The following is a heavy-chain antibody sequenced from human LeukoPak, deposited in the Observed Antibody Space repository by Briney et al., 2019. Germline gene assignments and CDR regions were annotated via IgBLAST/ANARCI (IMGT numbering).Heavy chain of an antibody. J-gene: IGHJ1*01. CDR3: AIDNGWFRH. Sequence: ETLSLTCTVSGGSISSYYWSWIRQPPGKGLEWVANIKQDGSEKYYVDSVKGRFTISRDNAKNSLYLQMNSLRAEDTAVYYCAIDNGWFRHWGQGTLVTVSS. V-gene: IGHV3-7*01. D-gene: IGHD1-14*01. CDR2: IKQDGSEK. CDR1: GGSISSYY.